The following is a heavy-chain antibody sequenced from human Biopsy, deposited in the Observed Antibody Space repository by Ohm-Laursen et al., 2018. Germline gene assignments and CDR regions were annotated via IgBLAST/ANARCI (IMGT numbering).Heavy chain of an antibody. CDR1: GDSISSYY. D-gene: IGHD3-22*01. J-gene: IGHJ2*01. CDR2: VYYTGST. CDR3: ARDRGYYSDRTVPGYFDL. Sequence: SETLSLTCTVSGDSISSYYWSWIRQPPGKGLEWIGYVYYTGSTDYNPSLQSRVTISVDTSKNHFSLRLRSVTPAETAIYCARDRGYYSDRTVPGYFDLWGRGTLVTVSS. V-gene: IGHV4-59*01.